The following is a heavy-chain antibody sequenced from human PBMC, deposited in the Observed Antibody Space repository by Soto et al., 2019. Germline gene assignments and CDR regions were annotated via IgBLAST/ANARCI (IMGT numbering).Heavy chain of an antibody. CDR3: ARPIAVAGTGNWFDP. Sequence: ASVKVSCKASGGTFSSYAISWVRQAPGQGLEWMGGIIPIFGTANYAQKFQGRVTITADKSTSTAYMELSSLRSEDTAVYYCARPIAVAGTGNWFDPWGQGTLVTVSS. V-gene: IGHV1-69*06. J-gene: IGHJ5*02. CDR1: GGTFSSYA. D-gene: IGHD6-19*01. CDR2: IIPIFGTA.